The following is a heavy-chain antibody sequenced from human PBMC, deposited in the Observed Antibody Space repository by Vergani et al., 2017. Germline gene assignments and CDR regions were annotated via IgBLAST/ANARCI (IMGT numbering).Heavy chain of an antibody. D-gene: IGHD3-9*01. CDR1: GFTFSSYS. V-gene: IGHV3-48*02. CDR2: ISSSSSTI. Sequence: EVQLVESGGGLVQPGGSLRLSCAASGFTFSSYSMNWVRQAPGKGLEWVSYISSSSSTIYYADSVKGRFTISRDNAKNSLYLQMNSLRDEDTAVYYCAGDLVYFDWLKPSSYYYYGMDVWGQGTTVTVSS. J-gene: IGHJ6*02. CDR3: AGDLVYFDWLKPSSYYYYGMDV.